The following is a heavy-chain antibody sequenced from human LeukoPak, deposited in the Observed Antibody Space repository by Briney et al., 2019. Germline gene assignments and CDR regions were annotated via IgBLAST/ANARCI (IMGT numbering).Heavy chain of an antibody. CDR3: ATTGITIFGVMRNRYYSMDV. CDR2: IIPVFGTA. Sequence: ASVKVSCKASGGTFSSYAISWVRQAPGQGLEWMGGIIPVFGTANYAQKFQGRVTITADKSTSTAYLELSSLRSEDTAVYYCATTGITIFGVMRNRYYSMDVWGKGTTVTVSS. D-gene: IGHD3-3*01. CDR1: GGTFSSYA. V-gene: IGHV1-69*06. J-gene: IGHJ6*03.